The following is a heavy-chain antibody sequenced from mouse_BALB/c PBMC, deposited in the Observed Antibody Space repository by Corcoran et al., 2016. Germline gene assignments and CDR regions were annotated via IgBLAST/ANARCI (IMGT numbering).Heavy chain of an antibody. CDR1: GYTFTSYV. D-gene: IGHD1-1*01. V-gene: IGHV1S136*01. CDR2: INPYNDGT. Sequence: EVQLQQSGPELVKPGASVKMSCKASGYTFTSYVMHWVKQKPGQGLEWIGYINPYNDGTKYNEKFKGKATLTSDKSSSTAYMELSSLTSEDSAVYYCARRGSSYVRYFDVWGAGTTVTVSS. CDR3: ARRGSSYVRYFDV. J-gene: IGHJ1*01.